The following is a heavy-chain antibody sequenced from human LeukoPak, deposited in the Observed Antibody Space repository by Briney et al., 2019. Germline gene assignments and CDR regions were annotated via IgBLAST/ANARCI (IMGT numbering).Heavy chain of an antibody. CDR3: AKDSYYYGSGSYLRIDY. D-gene: IGHD3-10*01. CDR1: GITFSSYA. J-gene: IGHJ4*02. CDR2: ISGSGGST. V-gene: IGHV3-23*01. Sequence: GGSLRLSCAASGITFSSYAMSWVRQAPGKGLEWVSAISGSGGSTYYADSVKGRFTISRDNSKNTLYLQMNSLRAEDTAVYYCAKDSYYYGSGSYLRIDYWGQGTLVTVSS.